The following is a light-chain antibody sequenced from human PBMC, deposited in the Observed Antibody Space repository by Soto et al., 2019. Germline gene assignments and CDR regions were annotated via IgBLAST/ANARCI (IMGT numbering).Light chain of an antibody. CDR3: QQYNNWPET. J-gene: IGKJ1*01. V-gene: IGKV3-15*01. CDR2: CAS. CDR1: QSINNN. Sequence: EIVMTQSPATLSVSPGERATLSCRASQSINNNLAWYQQKPGQAPRLLISCASTRATSIPARFSGSGSGTEFTLTISSLQSEDFAVYYCQQYNNWPETFGQGTKVEIK.